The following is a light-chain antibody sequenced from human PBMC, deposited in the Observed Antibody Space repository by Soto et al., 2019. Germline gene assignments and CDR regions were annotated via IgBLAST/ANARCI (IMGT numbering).Light chain of an antibody. V-gene: IGKV3-20*01. J-gene: IGKJ5*01. CDR3: QQYGGSPIT. CDR1: QSVSRR. Sequence: EVVLTQSPGTLSLSPGGRATLSCRASQSVSRRLAWYQQRPGQSPRLLISGASMRASGVPVRFIGSGSGTDFTLTITRQEPEDFAVYYCQQYGGSPITFGLGTRLEIK. CDR2: GAS.